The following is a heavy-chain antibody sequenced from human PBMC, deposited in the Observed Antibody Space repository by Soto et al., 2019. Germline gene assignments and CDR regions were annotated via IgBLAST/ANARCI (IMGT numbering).Heavy chain of an antibody. D-gene: IGHD1-7*01. CDR2: IYYSGST. CDR3: ASSRQGRSITGTTLGAFDI. Sequence: LSLTCTVSGGSISSGGYYWSWIRQHPGKGLEWIGYIYYSGSTYYNPSLKSRVTISVDTSKNQFSLKLSSVTAADTAVYYCASSRQGRSITGTTLGAFDIWGQGTMVTVS. CDR1: GGSISSGGYY. J-gene: IGHJ3*02. V-gene: IGHV4-31*03.